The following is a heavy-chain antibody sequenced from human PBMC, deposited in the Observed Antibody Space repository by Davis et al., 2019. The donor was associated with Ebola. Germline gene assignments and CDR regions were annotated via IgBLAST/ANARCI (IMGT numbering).Heavy chain of an antibody. Sequence: MPSETLSLTCAVYGGSFSGYYWSWIRQPPGKGLEWIGEINHSGSTNYNPSLKSRVTISVDTSKNQFSLKLSSVTTADTAVYYCARGVGATTGWFDPWGQGTLVTVSS. CDR1: GGSFSGYY. V-gene: IGHV4-34*01. D-gene: IGHD1-26*01. CDR3: ARGVGATTGWFDP. CDR2: INHSGST. J-gene: IGHJ5*02.